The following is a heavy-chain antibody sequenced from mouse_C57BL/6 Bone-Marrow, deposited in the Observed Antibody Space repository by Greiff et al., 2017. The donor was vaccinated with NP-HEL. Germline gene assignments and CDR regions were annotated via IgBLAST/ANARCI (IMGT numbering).Heavy chain of an antibody. CDR1: GYTFTNYW. V-gene: IGHV1-63*01. CDR2: IYPGGGYT. CDR3: ARLILFYAMDY. D-gene: IGHD1-1*02. Sequence: QVQLQQSGAELVRPGTSVKMSCKASGYTFTNYWIGWAKQRPGHGLEWIGDIYPGGGYTNYNEKFKGKATLTADKSSSTAYMQFSSLTSEDSAIYYGARLILFYAMDYWGQGTSVTVSS. J-gene: IGHJ4*01.